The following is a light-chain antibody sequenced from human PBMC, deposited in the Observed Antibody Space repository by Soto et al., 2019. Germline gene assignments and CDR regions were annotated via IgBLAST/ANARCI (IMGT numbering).Light chain of an antibody. J-gene: IGKJ1*01. CDR2: GIS. CDR3: QQTYNSPLT. CDR1: QTVSSIY. V-gene: IGKV3-20*01. Sequence: EIVLTQFPGTLSLSPGERSTLSCSSSQTVSSIYLAWYQQKPGQAPRLLIYGISTRATGIPDRFSGSGSGTDFTLTISRLEPEDFAVYYCQQTYNSPLTFGQGTKVDIK.